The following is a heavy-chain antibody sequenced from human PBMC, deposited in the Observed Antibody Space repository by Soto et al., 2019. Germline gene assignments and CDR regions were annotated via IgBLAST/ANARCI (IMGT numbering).Heavy chain of an antibody. J-gene: IGHJ4*02. CDR3: ERVASDYINSVDN. Sequence: EVQLLESGGGLVQPGGSLRLSCAASGFTFNAYAMTLVRQAPGKGLEWVSAIGGSGGNRYYADSVRGRFTISRDNSKDTVDLQMNSRRVEETAVYYCERVASDYINSVDNWGQGILVTVSS. CDR2: IGGSGGNR. V-gene: IGHV3-23*01. D-gene: IGHD4-4*01. CDR1: GFTFNAYA.